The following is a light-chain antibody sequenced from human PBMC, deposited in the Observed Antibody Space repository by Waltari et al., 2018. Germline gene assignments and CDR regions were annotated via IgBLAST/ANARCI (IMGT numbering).Light chain of an antibody. V-gene: IGKV3-11*01. J-gene: IGKJ2*02. Sequence: EDVLSQYPPTTLLLSPGRGTPPCCTDRHSVYNYLVWYQQKPGQAPRLLIYDASSRATGIPARFSGSGSGTDFTLTISSLEPEDFAVYYCQQHSAWPGTFGQGTKLDIK. CDR2: DAS. CDR1: HSVYNY. CDR3: QQHSAWPGT.